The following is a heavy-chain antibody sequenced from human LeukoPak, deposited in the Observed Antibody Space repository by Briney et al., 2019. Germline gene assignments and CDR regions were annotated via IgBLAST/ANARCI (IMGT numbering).Heavy chain of an antibody. CDR1: GFTFSSYA. D-gene: IGHD3-3*01. CDR2: ISGSGGST. V-gene: IGHV3-23*01. J-gene: IGHJ4*02. Sequence: GGSLRLSCAASGFTFSSYAMSWVRQAPGKGLEWVSAISGSGGSTYYADSVKGRFTISRDNSKNTLFLQMNSLRAEDTAVYYCAKDGRFLEWLPPYFDYWGQGTLVTVSS. CDR3: AKDGRFLEWLPPYFDY.